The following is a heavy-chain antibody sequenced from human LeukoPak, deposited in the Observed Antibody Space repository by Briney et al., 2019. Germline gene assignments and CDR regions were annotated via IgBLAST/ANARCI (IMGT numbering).Heavy chain of an antibody. V-gene: IGHV3-23*01. CDR1: GFTFSSSG. D-gene: IGHD3-10*01. CDR3: AKGYYGSGSYGWFDP. CDR2: ISGSGDRT. J-gene: IGHJ5*02. Sequence: GGCLRLSCAASGFTFSSSGMIWVRQAPGKGLEWVSAISGSGDRTYHADSVKGRFTISRDNSKNTLYLHINSLRAEDTAVYYCAKGYYGSGSYGWFDPWGQGTLVTVSS.